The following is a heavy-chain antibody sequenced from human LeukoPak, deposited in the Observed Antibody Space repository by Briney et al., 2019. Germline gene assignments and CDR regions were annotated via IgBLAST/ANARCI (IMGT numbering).Heavy chain of an antibody. D-gene: IGHD2-2*01. CDR1: GFTFSSYS. J-gene: IGHJ3*02. Sequence: GGSLRLSCAASGFTFSSYSMNWVRQAPGKGLEWVSSISSSSSYIYYADSVKGRFTISRDNAKSSLYLQMNSLRAEDTAVYYCVRDSPAPKDAFDIWGQGTMVTVSS. CDR2: ISSSSSYI. V-gene: IGHV3-21*01. CDR3: VRDSPAPKDAFDI.